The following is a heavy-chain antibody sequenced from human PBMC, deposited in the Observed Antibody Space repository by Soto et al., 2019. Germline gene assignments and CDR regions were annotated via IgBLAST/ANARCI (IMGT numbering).Heavy chain of an antibody. J-gene: IGHJ4*02. Sequence: EVQLLESGGGLVQPGGSLRLSCAASGFTFSSYAMSWVRQAPGKGLEWVSAISGSGGSTYYADSVKGRFTISRDNSKNTLYLHMNSLRAEDTDVYYWAKVPKYYYDSSGAHWGQGTLVTVSS. V-gene: IGHV3-23*01. D-gene: IGHD3-22*01. CDR3: AKVPKYYYDSSGAH. CDR2: ISGSGGST. CDR1: GFTFSSYA.